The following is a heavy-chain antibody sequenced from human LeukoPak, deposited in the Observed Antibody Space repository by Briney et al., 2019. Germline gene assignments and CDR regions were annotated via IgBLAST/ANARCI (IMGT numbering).Heavy chain of an antibody. CDR1: GFTVSSNY. J-gene: IGHJ4*02. CDR2: IYSGGST. D-gene: IGHD1-1*01. Sequence: GGSLRLSCAASGFTVSSNYMSWVRQAPGKGLEWVSVIYSGGSTYYADPVKGRFTISRDNSKNTLYLQMNSLRAEDTAVYYCAKTGTPWYYFDYWGQGTLVTVSS. V-gene: IGHV3-53*01. CDR3: AKTGTPWYYFDY.